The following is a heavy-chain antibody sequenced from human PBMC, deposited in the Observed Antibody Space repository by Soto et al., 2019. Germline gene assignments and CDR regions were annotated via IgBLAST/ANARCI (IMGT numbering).Heavy chain of an antibody. D-gene: IGHD2-15*01. V-gene: IGHV3-33*08. J-gene: IGHJ6*02. CDR2: IWYDGSNK. Sequence: QVQLVESGGGVVQPGGSLRLSCTTSGFTFNTYGMHWVRQAPGKGLEWVAIIWYDGSNKYYADSVKGRFTISRDNSKNTLYLQMNSLRAVGTALYYCARADCTGAYCYSWPFNYGVDVWGQGTTVTVSS. CDR3: ARADCTGAYCYSWPFNYGVDV. CDR1: GFTFNTYG.